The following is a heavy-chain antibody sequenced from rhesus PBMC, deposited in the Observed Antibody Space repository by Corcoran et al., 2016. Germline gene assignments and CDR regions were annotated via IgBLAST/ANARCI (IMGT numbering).Heavy chain of an antibody. CDR1: GFTCSSYW. J-gene: IGHJ4*01. V-gene: IGHV3S42*01. CDR2: NNSGGAST. Sequence: EVQLAESGGGLAKPGGSLRLSCAASGFTCSSYWMNGVRQTPGEGLEWISANNSGGASTYYEDSVKGRFTIARDNSKNTLSLQMNSLRADDTAVYYCAKVGGSWGYWGQGVLVTVSS. D-gene: IGHD6-25*01. CDR3: AKVGGSWGY.